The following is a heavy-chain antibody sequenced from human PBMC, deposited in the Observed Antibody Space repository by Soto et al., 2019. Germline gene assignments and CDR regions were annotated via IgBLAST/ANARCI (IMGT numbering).Heavy chain of an antibody. CDR1: GGSVSSGSYY. V-gene: IGHV4-61*01. CDR3: ARADCSSTSCDRFYYYGMDV. Sequence: PSETLSLTCTVSGGSVSSGSYYGSWIRQPPGKGLEWIGYIYYSGNTNYNPSLRSRVTISVDTSKNQLSLELSSVTAADTAVYYCARADCSSTSCDRFYYYGMDVWGQGTTVTVSS. CDR2: IYYSGNT. D-gene: IGHD2-2*01. J-gene: IGHJ6*02.